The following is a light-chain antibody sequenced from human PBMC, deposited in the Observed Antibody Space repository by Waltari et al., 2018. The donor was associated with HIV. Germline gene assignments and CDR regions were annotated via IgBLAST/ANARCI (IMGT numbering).Light chain of an antibody. CDR1: HGDGGTY. CDR2: EVS. Sequence: HGDGGTYLSWFLQRPGQPPQLLIYEVSKRFSGVPERFRGSGSGTDFTLYITRVEAEDVGVYFCMQNKQLPLTFGGGTKVEIK. V-gene: IGKV2D-29*01. CDR3: MQNKQLPLT. J-gene: IGKJ4*01.